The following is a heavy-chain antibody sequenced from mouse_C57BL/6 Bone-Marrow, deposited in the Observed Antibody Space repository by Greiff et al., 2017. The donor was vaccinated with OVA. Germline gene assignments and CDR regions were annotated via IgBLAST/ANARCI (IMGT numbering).Heavy chain of an antibody. V-gene: IGHV5-4*01. CDR1: GFTFSSYA. J-gene: IGHJ4*01. CDR2: ISDGGSYT. Sequence: EVQRVESGGGLVKPGGSLKLSCAASGFTFSSYAMSWVRQTPEKRLEWVATISDGGSYTYYPDNVKGRFTISRDNAKNNLYLQMSHLKSEDTAMYYCARDPIYYYGSSYNYAMDYWGQGTSVTVSS. CDR3: ARDPIYYYGSSYNYAMDY. D-gene: IGHD1-1*01.